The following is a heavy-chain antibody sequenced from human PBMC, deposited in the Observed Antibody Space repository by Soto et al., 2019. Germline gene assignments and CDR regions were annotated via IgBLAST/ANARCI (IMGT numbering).Heavy chain of an antibody. J-gene: IGHJ4*02. CDR1: GGTFSRYA. CDR3: ARGELAAGAN. CDR2: IIPIFGTA. D-gene: IGHD6-13*01. V-gene: IGHV1-69*12. Sequence: QVQLVQSGAEVKKPGSSVKVSCKAYGGTFSRYAISWVRQAPGEGLEWMGGIIPIFGTANYEQKYQGRVTITADESTSTAYMELSSLSAEDTAVYYCARGELAAGANWGQGTLVTVSS.